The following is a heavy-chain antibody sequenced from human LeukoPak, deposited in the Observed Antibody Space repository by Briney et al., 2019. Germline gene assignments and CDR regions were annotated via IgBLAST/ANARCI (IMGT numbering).Heavy chain of an antibody. CDR3: ARHYYDSSGYPNYFHY. D-gene: IGHD3-22*01. Sequence: SETLSLTCSVCGGSISSHYWSWIRQPPGKGLEWIWYIHYNGSTDYHPALKSRVTISVETSRKRFCLHLNSVTAADTAVYFCARHYYDSSGYPNYFHYWGQGTLVSVSS. J-gene: IGHJ4*02. V-gene: IGHV4-59*08. CDR1: GGSISSHY. CDR2: IHYNGST.